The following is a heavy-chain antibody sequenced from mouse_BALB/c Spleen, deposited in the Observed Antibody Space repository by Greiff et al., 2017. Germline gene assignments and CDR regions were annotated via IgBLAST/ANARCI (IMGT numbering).Heavy chain of an antibody. CDR2: ISSGGSYT. Sequence: EVQVVESGGGLVKPGGSLKLSCAASGFTFSSYTMSWVRQTPEKRLEWVATISSGGSYTYYPDSVKGRFTISRDNAKNTLYLQMSSLKSEDTAMYYCKRVDYFDAWAMDGGGKGTAATVS. D-gene: IGHD2-13*01. V-gene: IGHV5-6-4*01. J-gene: IGHJ4*01. CDR1: GFTFSSYT. CDR3: KRVDYFDAWAMDG.